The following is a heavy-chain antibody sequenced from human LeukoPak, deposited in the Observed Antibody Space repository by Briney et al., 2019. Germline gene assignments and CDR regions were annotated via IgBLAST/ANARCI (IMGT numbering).Heavy chain of an antibody. CDR3: ARESRYFDWFDAFDI. Sequence: SETLSLTCTVSGGSISSSSYYWGWIRQPPGKGLEWIGSIFYSGSTYYNPSLKSRVTISVDTSKNQFSLKLSSVTAADTAVYYCARESRYFDWFDAFDIWGQGTMVTVSS. J-gene: IGHJ3*02. V-gene: IGHV4-39*07. CDR2: IFYSGST. D-gene: IGHD3-9*01. CDR1: GGSISSSSYY.